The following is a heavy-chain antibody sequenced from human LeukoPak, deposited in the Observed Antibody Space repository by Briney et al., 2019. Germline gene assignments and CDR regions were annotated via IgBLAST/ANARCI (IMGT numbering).Heavy chain of an antibody. CDR2: ISSSGSTI. CDR1: GFTFSSYE. CDR3: ARDRGGRSGLDD. Sequence: GGSLRLSCATSGFTFSSYEMNWVRQAPGKGLEWVSYISSSGSTIYYADYVEGRFTIYRDNAENSLYLQMNSLRAEDTAVYYCARDRGGRSGLDDWGQGTLVTVSS. V-gene: IGHV3-48*03. D-gene: IGHD2-15*01. J-gene: IGHJ4*02.